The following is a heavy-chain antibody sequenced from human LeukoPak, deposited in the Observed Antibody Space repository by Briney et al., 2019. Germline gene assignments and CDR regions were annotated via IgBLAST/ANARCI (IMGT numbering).Heavy chain of an antibody. CDR2: ISGSGGST. CDR3: ANCGATSDAFDI. D-gene: IGHD4/OR15-4a*01. CDR1: GFTFSDYY. V-gene: IGHV3-23*01. Sequence: GGSLRLSCAASGFTFSDYYMSWIRQAPGKGLEWVSAISGSGGSTYYADSVKGRFTISRDNSKNTLYLQMNSLRAEDTAVYYCANCGATSDAFDIWGQGTMVTVSS. J-gene: IGHJ3*02.